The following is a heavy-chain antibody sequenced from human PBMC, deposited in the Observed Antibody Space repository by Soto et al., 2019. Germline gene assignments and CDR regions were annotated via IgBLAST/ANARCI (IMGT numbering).Heavy chain of an antibody. D-gene: IGHD1-26*01. CDR2: FDPEDGES. CDR3: ATRGYSGNYLGVDY. J-gene: IGHJ4*02. Sequence: ASVKVSCKVSGYTLTELSMHWVRQAPGKGLAWMGGFDPEDGESIYAQKFQGRVTMNEDKTTDTAYMELSSLRTEDTAVYYCATRGYSGNYLGVDYWGQGTLVTVSS. CDR1: GYTLTELS. V-gene: IGHV1-24*01.